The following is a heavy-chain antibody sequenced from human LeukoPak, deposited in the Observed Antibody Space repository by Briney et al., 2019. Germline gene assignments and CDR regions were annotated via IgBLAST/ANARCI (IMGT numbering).Heavy chain of an antibody. Sequence: GGSLRLSCAASGFTFSSYEMNWVRQAPGKGLEWISYINSRSSTIYYADSVKGRFTISRGNVKSSLYLQMNSLRTEDTAIYYCTGAWHFDERSGYFDLWGQGSLVTVSS. J-gene: IGHJ4*02. V-gene: IGHV3-48*03. CDR2: INSRSSTI. CDR3: TGAWHFDERSGYFDL. CDR1: GFTFSSYE. D-gene: IGHD3-22*01.